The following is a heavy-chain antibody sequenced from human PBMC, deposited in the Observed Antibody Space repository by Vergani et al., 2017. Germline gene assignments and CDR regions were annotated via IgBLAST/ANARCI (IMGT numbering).Heavy chain of an antibody. CDR3: ARVNTETNGHLYYYYYIDV. D-gene: IGHD4-11*01. J-gene: IGHJ6*03. CDR1: GGSFTSYH. Sequence: QVQLQQWGGGLLKPSETLSLTCVVNGGSFTSYHWTWIRQSPGDGLEWVGDIDHTGRPDYNPSLNSRLTMSVDKSRNQFSLTINSVTATDTAIYFCARVNTETNGHLYYYYYIDVWVQGTAVTVS. V-gene: IGHV4-34*01. CDR2: IDHTGRP.